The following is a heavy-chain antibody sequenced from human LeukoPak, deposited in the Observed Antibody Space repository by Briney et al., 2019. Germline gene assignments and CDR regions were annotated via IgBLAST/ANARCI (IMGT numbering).Heavy chain of an antibody. J-gene: IGHJ4*02. Sequence: ASQTLSLTCSVSGGSISSGSYYWSWIRQPAGKGLEWIGRIYTSGSTNYNPSLQSRVTISVDTSKNQFSLKLSSVTAADTAVYYCAREEVIVVVSYFDYWGQGTLVTVSS. D-gene: IGHD3-22*01. V-gene: IGHV4-61*02. CDR1: GGSISSGSYY. CDR2: IYTSGST. CDR3: AREEVIVVVSYFDY.